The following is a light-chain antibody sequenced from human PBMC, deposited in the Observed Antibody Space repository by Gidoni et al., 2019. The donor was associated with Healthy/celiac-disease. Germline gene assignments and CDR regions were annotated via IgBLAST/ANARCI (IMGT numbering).Light chain of an antibody. CDR2: DAS. CDR3: QQLSSSPFT. J-gene: IGKJ3*01. Sequence: DIQLTQSPSFLSASVGDRVTITCRASQGISSYLVWYQQKPGKAPKLLIYDASTLQGGVPSRFSGSGSGTEFTFTISSLQPEDFATYSCQQLSSSPFTFGPGTKVDIK. CDR1: QGISSY. V-gene: IGKV1-9*01.